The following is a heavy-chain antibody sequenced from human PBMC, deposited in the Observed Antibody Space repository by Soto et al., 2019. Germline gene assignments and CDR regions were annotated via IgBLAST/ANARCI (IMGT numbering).Heavy chain of an antibody. V-gene: IGHV1-69*13. CDR3: ARGVGRDGYKAYGMDA. CDR2: IIPIFGTA. D-gene: IGHD5-12*01. CDR1: GGTFSSYA. J-gene: IGHJ6*02. Sequence: GASVKVSCKASGGTFSSYAISWVRQAPGQGLEWMGGIIPIFGTANYAQKFQGRVTITADESTSTAYMELSSLRSEDTAVYYCARGVGRDGYKAYGMDAWGQGTTVTVSS.